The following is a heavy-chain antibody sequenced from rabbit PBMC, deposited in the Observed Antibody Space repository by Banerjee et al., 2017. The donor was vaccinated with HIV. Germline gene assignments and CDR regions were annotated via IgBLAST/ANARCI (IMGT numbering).Heavy chain of an antibody. D-gene: IGHD1-1*01. CDR1: GFSFSDKAV. J-gene: IGHJ6*01. Sequence: QEQLVESGGGLVQPEGFLQLSCTASGFSFSDKAVMCWVRQAPGKGLEWIACINAVTGRAVYASWAKGRFTFSKTSSTTVALQMTSLTAADTATYFCARDTSSSFSSYGMDLWGPGTLVTVS. CDR2: INAVTGRA. CDR3: ARDTSSSFSSYGMDL. V-gene: IGHV1S45*01.